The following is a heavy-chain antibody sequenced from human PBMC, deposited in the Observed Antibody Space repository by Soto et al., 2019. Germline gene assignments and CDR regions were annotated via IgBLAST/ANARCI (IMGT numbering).Heavy chain of an antibody. D-gene: IGHD6-19*01. V-gene: IGHV1-46*01. Sequence: ASVKVSCKASGYTFTSNNIHWVRRAPGQGLEWMGRINPNSGGTIYAQKFQGRVSMIRDMSTSTVYMDLSSLRSDDTAVYYCARAIAFDGRGSWFATWGQGILVSVSS. CDR2: INPNSGGT. J-gene: IGHJ5*02. CDR3: ARAIAFDGRGSWFAT. CDR1: GYTFTSNN.